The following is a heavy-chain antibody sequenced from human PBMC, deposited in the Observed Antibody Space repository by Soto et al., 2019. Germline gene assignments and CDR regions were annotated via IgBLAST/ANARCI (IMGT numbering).Heavy chain of an antibody. CDR3: ARDRGPSSGYYPYWFDP. J-gene: IGHJ5*02. CDR2: IIPIFGTA. D-gene: IGHD3-22*01. Sequence: QVQLVQSGAEVKKPGSSVKVSCKASGGTFSSYAITWVRQAPGQGLEWMGGIIPIFGTANHAQKFQGRVTITADEFTSTAYMELSSLRSEDTAVYYCARDRGPSSGYYPYWFDPWGQGTLVTVSS. CDR1: GGTFSSYA. V-gene: IGHV1-69*12.